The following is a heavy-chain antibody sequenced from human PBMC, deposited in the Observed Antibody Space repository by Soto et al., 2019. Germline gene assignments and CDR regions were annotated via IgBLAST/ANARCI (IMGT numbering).Heavy chain of an antibody. CDR1: GFTFSDYA. D-gene: IGHD3-10*01. J-gene: IGHJ6*02. CDR3: VKDHPSLEV. CDR2: INRDGTFT. V-gene: IGHV3-64D*06. Sequence: PGGSLRLSCSASGFTFSDYAMHWVRQSPGKGLEHFSLINRDGTFTFYADSVKGRFTIARDNSKNTLYLQMNSLGGDDTAVYYCVKDHPSLEVWGQGTTVTVSS.